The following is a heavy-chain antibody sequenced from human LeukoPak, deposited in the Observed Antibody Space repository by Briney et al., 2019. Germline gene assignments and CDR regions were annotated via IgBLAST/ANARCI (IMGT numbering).Heavy chain of an antibody. CDR2: ISGSGGST. V-gene: IGHV3-23*01. J-gene: IGHJ4*02. Sequence: PGGSLRLSCAASGFTFSGYAMSWVRQAPGKGLEWVSAISGSGGSTYYADSVKGRFTISRDNSKNTLYLQMNSLRAEDTAVYYCVTVGYCSSTSCYTDFDYWGQGTLVTVSS. D-gene: IGHD2-2*02. CDR3: VTVGYCSSTSCYTDFDY. CDR1: GFTFSGYA.